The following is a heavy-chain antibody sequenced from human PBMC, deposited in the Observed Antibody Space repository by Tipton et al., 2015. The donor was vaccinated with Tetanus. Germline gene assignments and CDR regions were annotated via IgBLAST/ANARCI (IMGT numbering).Heavy chain of an antibody. D-gene: IGHD1-14*01. V-gene: IGHV4-61*08. CDR3: ARGTGDY. CDR2: IYYSGST. CDR1: GGSISSGDYS. J-gene: IGHJ4*02. Sequence: TLSLTCTVSGGSISSGDYSWSWIRQPPGKGLEWIGYIYYSGSTNYNPSLKSRVTISVDTSKNQLSLKLSSVTAADTAVYYCARGTGDYWGQGTLVTVSS.